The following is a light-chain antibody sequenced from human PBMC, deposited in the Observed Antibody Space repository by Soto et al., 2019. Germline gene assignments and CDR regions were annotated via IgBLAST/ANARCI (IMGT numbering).Light chain of an antibody. J-gene: IGKJ5*01. CDR2: GTS. CDR3: QQYHDWPIT. Sequence: EMVLTQSTGTLYLSTGERATLACRASQSVSTHLAWYQQIPGQAPRLLIYGTSTRAAGIPARFSGRGSGTEFTFTISSLQSEDFAVYHCQQYHDWPITFGQGTRLEI. V-gene: IGKV3-15*01. CDR1: QSVSTH.